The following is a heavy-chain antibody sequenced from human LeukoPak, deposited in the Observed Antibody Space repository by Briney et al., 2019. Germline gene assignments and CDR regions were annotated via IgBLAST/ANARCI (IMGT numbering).Heavy chain of an antibody. CDR1: GYTLTELS. CDR3: ATVWFTTPVRGVIIHNFDY. V-gene: IGHV1-24*01. Sequence: ASVKVSCKVSGYTLTELSMHWVRQAPGKGLEWMGGFDPEDGETIYAQKFQGRVTMTEDTSTDTAYMEPSSLRSEDTAVYYCATVWFTTPVRGVIIHNFDYWGQGTLVTVSS. D-gene: IGHD3-10*01. CDR2: FDPEDGET. J-gene: IGHJ4*02.